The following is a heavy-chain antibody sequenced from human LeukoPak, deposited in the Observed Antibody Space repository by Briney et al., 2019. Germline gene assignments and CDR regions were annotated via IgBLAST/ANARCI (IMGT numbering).Heavy chain of an antibody. CDR2: IKTKTNGGTT. CDR1: GFTFSTAW. J-gene: IGHJ4*02. Sequence: GGSLRLSCAASGFTFSTAWMNWVRQAPGKGLECVGRIKTKTNGGTTDYVAPVKGRFTISRDDSKNTLYLQMNSLKTEDTAVYYCTTDDLDYYAISGLGYWGQGTLVTVSS. CDR3: TTDDLDYYAISGLGY. V-gene: IGHV3-15*01. D-gene: IGHD3-22*01.